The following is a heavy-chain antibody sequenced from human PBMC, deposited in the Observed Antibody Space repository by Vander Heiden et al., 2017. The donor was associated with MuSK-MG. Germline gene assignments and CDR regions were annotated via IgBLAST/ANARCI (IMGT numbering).Heavy chain of an antibody. Sequence: EMQLVESGGTLVQPGGSLRLSCAASGFTVSSNYVSWVRQVPGKGLEWVSVIYSGGDTYYADSVKGRFMISRDNSKNTLYLQMNSMRAEDTAVYYCAKTRTGSWYGLFDYWGPGTLVTVSS. CDR2: IYSGGDT. CDR1: GFTVSSNY. V-gene: IGHV3-66*01. CDR3: AKTRTGSWYGLFDY. D-gene: IGHD6-13*01. J-gene: IGHJ4*02.